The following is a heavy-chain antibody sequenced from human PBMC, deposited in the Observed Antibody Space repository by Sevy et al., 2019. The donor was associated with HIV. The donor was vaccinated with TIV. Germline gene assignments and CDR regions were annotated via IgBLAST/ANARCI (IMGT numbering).Heavy chain of an antibody. Sequence: GGSLRLSCVGSGFRFSGYYMNWIRQAPGKGLEWVSYISGTGNTKYYTDSVKGRFTISRDNAKNSLYLEMNSLRADDTAVYYCARDGGCSSTACLLYFDYWGQGTLVTVSS. CDR3: ARDGGCSSTACLLYFDY. CDR1: GFRFSGYY. J-gene: IGHJ4*02. CDR2: ISGTGNTK. V-gene: IGHV3-11*01. D-gene: IGHD2-2*01.